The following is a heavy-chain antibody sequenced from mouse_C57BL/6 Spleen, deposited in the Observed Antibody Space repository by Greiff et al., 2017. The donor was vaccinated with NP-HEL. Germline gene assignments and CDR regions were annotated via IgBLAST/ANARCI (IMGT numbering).Heavy chain of an antibody. D-gene: IGHD2-5*01. Sequence: EVKVEESGGGLVKPGGSLKLSCAASGFTFSSYAMSWVRQTPEKRLEWVATISDGGSYTYYPDNVKGRFTISRDNAKNNLYLQMSHLKSEDTAMYYCARAYSNYATWFAYWGQGTLVTVSA. J-gene: IGHJ3*01. V-gene: IGHV5-4*03. CDR1: GFTFSSYA. CDR2: ISDGGSYT. CDR3: ARAYSNYATWFAY.